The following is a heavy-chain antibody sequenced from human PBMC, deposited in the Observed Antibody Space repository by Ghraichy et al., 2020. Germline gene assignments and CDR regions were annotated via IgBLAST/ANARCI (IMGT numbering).Heavy chain of an antibody. V-gene: IGHV6-1*01. CDR3: ASQVGASDAFDL. CDR2: TYYRSKWSN. Sequence: SQTLSLTCAISGDSVSRNSGAWNWIRQSPSRGLEWLGRTYYRSKWSNDYAVSVKSRITINPDTSQNQFSLHLNSVTPEDTAVYYCASQVGASDAFDLWGQGTTVTVSS. D-gene: IGHD1-26*01. CDR1: GDSVSRNSGA. J-gene: IGHJ3*01.